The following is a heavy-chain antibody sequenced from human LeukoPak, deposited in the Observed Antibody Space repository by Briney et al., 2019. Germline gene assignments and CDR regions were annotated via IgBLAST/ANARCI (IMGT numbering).Heavy chain of an antibody. D-gene: IGHD2-15*01. CDR2: ISSSGSTI. V-gene: IGHV3-48*03. Sequence: GGSLRLSCAASGFTFSSYEVNWVRQAPGKGLEWVLYISSSGSTIYYAGSVKGRFTISRDNAKNSLYLQMNSLRAEDTAVYYCARDCGGGSCYGPYDAFDIWGQGTMVTVSS. CDR3: ARDCGGGSCYGPYDAFDI. CDR1: GFTFSSYE. J-gene: IGHJ3*02.